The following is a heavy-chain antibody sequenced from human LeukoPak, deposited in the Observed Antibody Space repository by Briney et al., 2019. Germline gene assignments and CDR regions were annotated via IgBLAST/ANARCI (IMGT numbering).Heavy chain of an antibody. V-gene: IGHV3-74*01. CDR3: ARDGVGAHQPTFDY. D-gene: IGHD1-26*01. CDR1: GFSVSNNY. CDR2: INSDGSST. Sequence: GGSLRLSCEVSGFSVSNNYMNWVRQAPGKGLVWVSRINSDGSSTSYADSVKGRFTISRDNAKNTLYLQMNSLRAEDTAVYYCARDGVGAHQPTFDYWGQGTLVTVSS. J-gene: IGHJ4*02.